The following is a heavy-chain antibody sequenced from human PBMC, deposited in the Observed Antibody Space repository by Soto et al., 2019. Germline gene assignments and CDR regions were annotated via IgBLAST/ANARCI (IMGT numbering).Heavy chain of an antibody. V-gene: IGHV3-23*01. CDR1: GFAFSRYA. CDR3: EKDQLVEQIVTRPPYFFDS. CDR2: ISGNTGTT. J-gene: IGHJ4*02. Sequence: EVQLLESGGGLVQPGGSLRLSCAASGFAFSRYAMTWVRQAPGKGLEWVSSISGNTGTTYYADSVKGRFTISRDSPKRTVDLQMNSLRADDTAVYYCEKDQLVEQIVTRPPYFFDSWGQGSLVTVSS. D-gene: IGHD6-13*01.